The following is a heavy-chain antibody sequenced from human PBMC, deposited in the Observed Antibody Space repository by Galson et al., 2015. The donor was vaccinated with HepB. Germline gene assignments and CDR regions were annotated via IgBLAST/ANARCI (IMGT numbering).Heavy chain of an antibody. CDR2: FDPEDGET. D-gene: IGHD3-22*01. Sequence: SVKVSCKVSGYTLTELSMHWVRQAPGKGLEWMGGFDPEDGETIYAQKFQGRVTMTEDTSTDTAYMELSSLRSEDTAVYYCATSHYYDSSGYYAPYHWGQGTLVTVSS. CDR3: ATSHYYDSSGYYAPYH. V-gene: IGHV1-24*01. CDR1: GYTLTELS. J-gene: IGHJ5*02.